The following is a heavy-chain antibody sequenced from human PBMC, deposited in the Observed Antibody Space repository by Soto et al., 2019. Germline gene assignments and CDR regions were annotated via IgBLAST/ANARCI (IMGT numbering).Heavy chain of an antibody. CDR1: GGTFSSYA. D-gene: IGHD1-26*01. CDR3: ARDGIGGGTAVGLGWFDP. J-gene: IGHJ5*02. Sequence: QVQLVQSGAEVKKPWSSVKVSCKASGGTFSSYAISWVRQAPGQGLEWMGGIIPIFGTANYAQKFQGRVTITADESTSTAYMELSSLRSEDTAVYYCARDGIGGGTAVGLGWFDPWGQGTLVTVSS. V-gene: IGHV1-69*01. CDR2: IIPIFGTA.